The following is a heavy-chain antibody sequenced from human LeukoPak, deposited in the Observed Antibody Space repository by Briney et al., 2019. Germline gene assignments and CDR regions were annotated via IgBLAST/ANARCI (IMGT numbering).Heavy chain of an antibody. CDR2: IYTSGST. V-gene: IGHV4-4*09. CDR3: ARNYLYYYMDV. CDR1: GGSISSYY. Sequence: SDTLSLTCTVSGGSISSYYWSWIRQPPGKGLEWIGYIYTSGSTNYNPSLKSRVTISVDTSKNQFSLKLSSVTAADTAVYYCARNYLYYYMDVWGKGTTVTVSS. J-gene: IGHJ6*03.